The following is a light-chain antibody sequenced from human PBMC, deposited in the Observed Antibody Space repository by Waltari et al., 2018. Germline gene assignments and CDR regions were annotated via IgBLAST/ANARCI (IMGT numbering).Light chain of an antibody. CDR3: QQYYSDPNN. V-gene: IGKV4-1*01. CDR1: QSVLYSSDNKNY. J-gene: IGKJ2*01. Sequence: DIVMTQSPDSLAVSLGERATINCKSSQSVLYSSDNKNYLGWYQQKPGHPPKLLISWASTRESGVPDRFSGSGSGTDFTLTISSLQAEDVAVYYRQQYYSDPNNFGQGTKLEIE. CDR2: WAS.